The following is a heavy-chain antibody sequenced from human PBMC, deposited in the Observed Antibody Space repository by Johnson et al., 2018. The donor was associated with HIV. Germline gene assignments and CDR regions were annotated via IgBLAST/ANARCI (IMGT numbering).Heavy chain of an antibody. CDR3: AKDHYYYDSSGSAIDAFDI. V-gene: IGHV3-30*02. CDR1: GFTFSSYG. D-gene: IGHD3-22*01. CDR2: IRYDGSNK. Sequence: QEKLVESGGGVVQPGGSLRLSCAASGFTFSSYGMHWVRQAPGKGLEWVAFIRYDGSNKYYADSVKGRFTISRDNSKNTLYLQMNSLRAEDTAVYYCAKDHYYYDSSGSAIDAFDIWGQGTMVTVSS. J-gene: IGHJ3*02.